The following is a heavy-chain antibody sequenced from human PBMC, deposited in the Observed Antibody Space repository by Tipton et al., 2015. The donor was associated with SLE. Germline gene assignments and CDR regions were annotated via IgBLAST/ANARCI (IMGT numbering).Heavy chain of an antibody. J-gene: IGHJ4*02. CDR3: ARHNGVYLLDY. D-gene: IGHD2-8*01. CDR2: INHSGST. Sequence: TLSLTCAVYGGSFSGYYWSWIRQPPGKGLEWIGEINHSGSTNYNPSLKSRVTISVDTSKNQFSLKLSSVTAADTAVYYCARHNGVYLLDYWGQGTLVTVSS. V-gene: IGHV4-34*01. CDR1: GGSFSGYY.